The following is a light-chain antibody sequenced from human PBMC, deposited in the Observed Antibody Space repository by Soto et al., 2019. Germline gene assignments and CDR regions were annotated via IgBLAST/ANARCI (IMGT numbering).Light chain of an antibody. V-gene: IGKV1-27*01. Sequence: DIQITQPPSALSAAVEGKSTITGGASLPISNYLAWYQQKPGKIPNLLIYAASTLQAGVPSRFSGSGSGTDFTLTISSVKPEDVAAYYCRKYNRAPLAFRGGTQVEIK. CDR3: RKYNRAPLA. CDR1: LPISNY. CDR2: AAS. J-gene: IGKJ4*01.